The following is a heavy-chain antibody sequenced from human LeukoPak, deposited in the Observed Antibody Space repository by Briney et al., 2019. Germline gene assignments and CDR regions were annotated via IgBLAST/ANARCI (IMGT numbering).Heavy chain of an antibody. J-gene: IGHJ4*02. CDR1: EDTFTYYH. Sequence: GASVKVSCKASEDTFTYYHIHWVRQAPGQGVEWMGAVYATGGTTINTQNFQGRVTMTRDTSTGTVYMELSRLRFEDTAMYYCATEAPRSYYFDYWGQGILVTVSS. V-gene: IGHV1-46*01. CDR3: ATEAPRSYYFDY. CDR2: VYATGGTT.